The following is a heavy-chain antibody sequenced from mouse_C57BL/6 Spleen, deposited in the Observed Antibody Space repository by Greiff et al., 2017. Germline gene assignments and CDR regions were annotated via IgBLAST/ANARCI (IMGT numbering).Heavy chain of an antibody. D-gene: IGHD2-3*01. CDR1: GFTFSDFY. J-gene: IGHJ4*01. V-gene: IGHV7-1*01. CDR3: ARVDGYFYAMDY. CDR2: SRNKANDYTT. Sequence: DVMLVESGGGLVQSGRSLRLSCATSGFTFSDFYMEWVRQAPGKGLEWIAASRNKANDYTTEYSASVKGRFIVSRDTSQSILYLQMNALRAEDTAIYYCARVDGYFYAMDYWGQGTSVTVSS.